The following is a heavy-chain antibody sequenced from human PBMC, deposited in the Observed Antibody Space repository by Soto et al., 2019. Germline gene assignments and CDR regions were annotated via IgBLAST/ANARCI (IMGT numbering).Heavy chain of an antibody. CDR2: INAGGGNT. Sequence: VASVKVSCKASGYTFTNYGVHWVRQAPGQRLEWMGWINAGGGNTKYSRKFQGRVTLARATLASTAYVELSSLRSEDTAVYYCVRDGAVAGNINFDFWGYGSLVTVYS. D-gene: IGHD6-19*01. V-gene: IGHV1-3*01. J-gene: IGHJ4*01. CDR1: GYTFTNYG. CDR3: VRDGAVAGNINFDF.